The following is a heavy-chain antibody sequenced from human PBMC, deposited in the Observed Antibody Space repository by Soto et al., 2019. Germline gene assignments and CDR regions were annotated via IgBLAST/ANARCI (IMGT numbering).Heavy chain of an antibody. Sequence: SETLSLTCSVSGGSISCGDDYWGWVRQPPGKGLEWIGSIYYSGSPYYNPSLRSRVTLSVDTAKNQFSLKLSSVTAADTAVFYCVXRSAKFDSSGYHDNWYFDVWGRGTLVTVSS. V-gene: IGHV4-39*01. J-gene: IGHJ2*01. D-gene: IGHD3-22*01. CDR1: GGSISCGDDY. CDR2: IYYSGSP. CDR3: VXRSAKFDSSGYHDNWYFDV.